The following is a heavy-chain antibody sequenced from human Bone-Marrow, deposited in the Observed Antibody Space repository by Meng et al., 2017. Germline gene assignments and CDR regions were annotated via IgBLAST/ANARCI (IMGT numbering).Heavy chain of an antibody. CDR2: ISSSGTTK. Sequence: GESLKISCAASGFTFSDYYMSWIRQAPGKGLEWVSYISSSGTTKKYADSVKGRFTISRDNAKNSLDLQMSSLRAEDTAVYYCAKDMAVGANRNCFEYWGQGTLVTVSS. CDR3: AKDMAVGANRNCFEY. D-gene: IGHD1-26*01. CDR1: GFTFSDYY. V-gene: IGHV3-11*01. J-gene: IGHJ4*02.